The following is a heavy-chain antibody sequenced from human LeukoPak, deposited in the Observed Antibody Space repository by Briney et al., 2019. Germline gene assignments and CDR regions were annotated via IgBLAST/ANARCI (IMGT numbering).Heavy chain of an antibody. CDR2: IYYSGST. D-gene: IGHD1-7*01. J-gene: IGHJ6*02. V-gene: IGHV4-39*01. CDR3: ARNNWNYVPDGLDV. Sequence: SETLSLTCTVSGRSISSSSCYWGWFRQPPGKGLEWIGSIYYSGSTYYNPSLKSRVTISVDTSKNQFSLKLSSVTAADTAVYYCARNNWNYVPDGLDVWGQGTTVTVSS. CDR1: GRSISSSSCY.